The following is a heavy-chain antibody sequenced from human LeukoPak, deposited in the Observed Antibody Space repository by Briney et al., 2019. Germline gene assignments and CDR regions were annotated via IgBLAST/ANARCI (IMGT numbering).Heavy chain of an antibody. CDR1: GSSIGTYY. Sequence: SETLSLTRAVSGSSIGTYYWGWIRQPPGKGLEWIGYIDYSESTNYNPSLKSRVTMLLDTSKNQFSLKLSSVTAADTAVYYCARARRSYARPDAFDIWGQGTLVTVSS. D-gene: IGHD2-2*01. CDR3: ARARRSYARPDAFDI. CDR2: IDYSEST. J-gene: IGHJ3*02. V-gene: IGHV4-59*01.